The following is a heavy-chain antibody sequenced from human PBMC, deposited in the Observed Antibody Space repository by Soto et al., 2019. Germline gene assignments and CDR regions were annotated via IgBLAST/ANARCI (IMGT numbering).Heavy chain of an antibody. D-gene: IGHD6-13*01. CDR2: INHSGST. Sequence: PSETLTLTCSVYVGSFSGYYWSWIRQPPGKGLEWIGEINHSGSTNYNPSLKSRVTISVDTSKNQFSLKLSSVTAADTAVYDCARQLSGRQHAYYYGMDVRGQGNTVTVSS. V-gene: IGHV4-34*01. CDR3: ARQLSGRQHAYYYGMDV. CDR1: VGSFSGYY. J-gene: IGHJ6*02.